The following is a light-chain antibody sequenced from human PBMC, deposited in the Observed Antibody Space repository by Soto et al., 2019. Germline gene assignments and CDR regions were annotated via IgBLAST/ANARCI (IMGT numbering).Light chain of an antibody. CDR3: QQYHNWPVT. V-gene: IGKV3-15*01. Sequence: IVLTQFPATLSVSPVERVAFXCRASQSVSTRLAWYQHKPGQAPRLLISGASTGATGIPPRFSGSGSGTDFTLTVNSLQSEDIAVYYCQQYHNWPVTFGGGTKVDIK. CDR2: GAS. J-gene: IGKJ4*01. CDR1: QSVSTR.